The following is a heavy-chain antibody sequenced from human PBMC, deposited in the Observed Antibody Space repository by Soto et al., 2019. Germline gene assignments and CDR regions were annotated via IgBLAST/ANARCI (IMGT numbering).Heavy chain of an antibody. V-gene: IGHV3-23*01. J-gene: IGHJ3*01. CDR3: ATVARYDDFDV. CDR2: IGSTGTTT. Sequence: QLLGSGEGLVQPGGSLRLSCEASGFTFNIYAKTWVRQAPGKGLEWVSNIGSTGTTTYYADSVKGRFAISRDNSKSTLYLQMNSLRAEDTAVYYCATVARYDDFDVWGQGTMVTVSS. D-gene: IGHD3-9*01. CDR1: GFTFNIYA.